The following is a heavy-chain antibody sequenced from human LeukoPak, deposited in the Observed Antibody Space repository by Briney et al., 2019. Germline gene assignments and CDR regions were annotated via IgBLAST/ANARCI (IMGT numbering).Heavy chain of an antibody. CDR1: GFTFSSYW. Sequence: SGGSLRLSCAASGFTFSSYWMHWVRQAPGKGLVWVSRINSDGSSTSYADSVKGRFTISRDNAKNTLYLQMNSLRAEDTAVYYCARGGSYSLYYYYMDVWGEGTTVTVSS. CDR3: ARGGSYSLYYYYMDV. J-gene: IGHJ6*03. CDR2: INSDGSST. D-gene: IGHD1-26*01. V-gene: IGHV3-74*01.